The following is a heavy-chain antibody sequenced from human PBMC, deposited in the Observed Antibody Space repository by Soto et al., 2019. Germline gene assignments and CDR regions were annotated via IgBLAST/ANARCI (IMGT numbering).Heavy chain of an antibody. V-gene: IGHV3-23*01. CDR3: AKSPITMIVVVYYFDY. CDR2: ISGSGGST. Sequence: PGGSLRLSCAASGFTFSSYAMSWVRQAPGKGLEWVSAISGSGGSTYYADSVKGRFTISRDNSKNTLYLQMNGLRAEDTAVYYCAKSPITMIVVVYYFDYWGQGTLVTVSS. J-gene: IGHJ4*02. D-gene: IGHD3-22*01. CDR1: GFTFSSYA.